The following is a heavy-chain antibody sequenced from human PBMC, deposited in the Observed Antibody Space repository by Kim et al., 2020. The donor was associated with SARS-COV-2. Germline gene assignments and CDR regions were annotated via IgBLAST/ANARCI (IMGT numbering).Heavy chain of an antibody. CDR2: ST. D-gene: IGHD3-10*01. CDR3: ARSSVASAFSV. Sequence: STNYNPSLKSRVTISVDTSKNQFSLKLSSVTAADTAVYYCARSSVASAFSVWGQGTLVTVSS. V-gene: IGHV4-59*01. J-gene: IGHJ4*02.